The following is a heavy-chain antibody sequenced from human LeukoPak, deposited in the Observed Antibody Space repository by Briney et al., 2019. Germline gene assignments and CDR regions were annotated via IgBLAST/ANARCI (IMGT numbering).Heavy chain of an antibody. J-gene: IGHJ6*02. D-gene: IGHD3-10*01. Sequence: PSETLSLTYTVSGAALTSYYWNLIRQPAANRQVSSGRICDNWNTNNNHPPKTRDTIPLDTSKDRFSLRLTSVTAADTAAYHCAAVRHNSGYGVDVWGRGTTVTVS. V-gene: IGHV4-4*07. CDR3: AAVRHNSGYGVDV. CDR1: GAALTSYY. CDR2: ICDNWNT.